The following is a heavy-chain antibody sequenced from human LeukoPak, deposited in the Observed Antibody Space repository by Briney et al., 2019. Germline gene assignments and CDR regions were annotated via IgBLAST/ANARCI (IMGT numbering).Heavy chain of an antibody. J-gene: IGHJ4*02. CDR1: GGTFSSYA. V-gene: IGHV1-2*02. D-gene: IGHD3-3*01. CDR3: ARGSRITIFGVVTHPPAGL. Sequence: ASVKVSCKASGGTFSSYAISWVRQAPGQGLEWMGWINPNSGGTNYAQKFQGRVTMTRDTSISTAYMELSRLRSDDTAVYYCARGSRITIFGVVTHPPAGLWGQGTLVTVSS. CDR2: INPNSGGT.